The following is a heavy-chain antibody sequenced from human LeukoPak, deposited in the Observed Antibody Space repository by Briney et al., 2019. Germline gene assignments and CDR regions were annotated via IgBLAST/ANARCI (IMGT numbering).Heavy chain of an antibody. CDR3: ASRYYDSSGYNY. J-gene: IGHJ4*02. Sequence: ASVTVSCTASGYTFTSYDINWVRQATGRGLEWMGWMNPNSGNTGYAQKFQGRVTMTRNTSISTAYMELSSLRSEDTAVYYCASRYYDSSGYNYWGQGTLVTVSS. CDR2: MNPNSGNT. D-gene: IGHD3-22*01. V-gene: IGHV1-8*01. CDR1: GYTFTSYD.